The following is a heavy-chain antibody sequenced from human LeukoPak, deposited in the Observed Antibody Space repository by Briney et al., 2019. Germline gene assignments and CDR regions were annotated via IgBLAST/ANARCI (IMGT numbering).Heavy chain of an antibody. D-gene: IGHD6-13*01. CDR1: GFTFSYYT. Sequence: AGGSLRLSCAASGFTFSYYTMNWVRQAPGKGLEWVSSISSSSSFIYYADSVKGRFTISRDNAKNSLYLQMNSLRAEATAVYYCARNSSSWYYFDYWGQGTLVTVSS. J-gene: IGHJ4*02. CDR3: ARNSSSWYYFDY. V-gene: IGHV3-21*01. CDR2: ISSSSSFI.